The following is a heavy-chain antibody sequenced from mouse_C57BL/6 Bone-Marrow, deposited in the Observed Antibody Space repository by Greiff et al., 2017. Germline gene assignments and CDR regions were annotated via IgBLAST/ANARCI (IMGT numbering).Heavy chain of an antibody. Sequence: EVKLVESGGGLVQPGGSLKLSCAASGFTFSDYGMAWVRQAPRQGPEWVAFISNLAYSIYYADTVTGRFTISRENAKNTLYLEMSSLRSEDTAMYYCARHDGYDWFAYWGQGTLVTVSA. CDR2: ISNLAYSI. CDR1: GFTFSDYG. CDR3: ARHDGYDWFAY. J-gene: IGHJ3*01. V-gene: IGHV5-15*01. D-gene: IGHD2-2*01.